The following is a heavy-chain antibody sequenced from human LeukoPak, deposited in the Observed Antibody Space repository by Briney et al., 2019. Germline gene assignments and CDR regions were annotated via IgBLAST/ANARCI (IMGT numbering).Heavy chain of an antibody. CDR1: GFTVSSNY. Sequence: PGGSLRLSCAASGFTVSSNYMSWVRQAPGKGLEWVANIKQDGSEKYYVDSVKGRFTISRDNAKNSLYLQMNSLRAEDTAVYYCARDPSYYYGSGRAFDYWGQGTLVTVSS. V-gene: IGHV3-7*01. D-gene: IGHD3-10*01. CDR3: ARDPSYYYGSGRAFDY. CDR2: IKQDGSEK. J-gene: IGHJ4*02.